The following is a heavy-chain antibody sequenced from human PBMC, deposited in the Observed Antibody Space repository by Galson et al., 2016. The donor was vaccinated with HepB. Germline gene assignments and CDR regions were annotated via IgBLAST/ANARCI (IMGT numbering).Heavy chain of an antibody. V-gene: IGHV3-53*01. CDR3: ARGWVESYYYYGLDV. D-gene: IGHD3-16*01. Sequence: QAPGKGLEWVSVIYTDGSTYYADSVKGRFTISRVNSKNTLYLQMNSLRIEDTAVYYCARGWVESYYYYGLDVWGQGTTVTVSS. CDR2: IYTDGST. J-gene: IGHJ6*02.